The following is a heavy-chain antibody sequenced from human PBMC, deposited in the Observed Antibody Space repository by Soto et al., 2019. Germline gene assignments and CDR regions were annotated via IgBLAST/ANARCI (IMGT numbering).Heavy chain of an antibody. D-gene: IGHD3-3*01. J-gene: IGHJ5*02. CDR2: IYYSGST. V-gene: IGHV4-61*01. Sequence: PSETLSLTCTVSVGSVSTGRYYWSWIRQPPGKGLEWIGYIYYSGSTNYNPSLKSRVTISVDTSKNQFSLNLRSVTAADTAVYYCARSSFFGATGWFDPWGQGTRVTVSS. CDR1: VGSVSTGRYY. CDR3: ARSSFFGATGWFDP.